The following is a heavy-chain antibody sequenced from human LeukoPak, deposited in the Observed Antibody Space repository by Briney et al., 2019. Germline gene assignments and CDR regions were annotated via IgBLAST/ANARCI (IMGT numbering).Heavy chain of an antibody. CDR2: IYYSGST. CDR3: ARGSVSSSWYPDVDY. CDR1: GGSISSYY. V-gene: IGHV4-59*01. J-gene: IGHJ4*02. Sequence: PSETLSLTCTVSGGSISSYYWNWIRQPPGKGLGWIGYIYYSGSTNYNPSLKSRVTISVDTSKNQFSLKLSSVTAADTAVYYCARGSVSSSWYPDVDYWGQGTLVTVSS. D-gene: IGHD6-13*01.